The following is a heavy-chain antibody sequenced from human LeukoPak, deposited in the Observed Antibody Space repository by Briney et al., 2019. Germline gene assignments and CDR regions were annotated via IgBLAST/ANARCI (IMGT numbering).Heavy chain of an antibody. J-gene: IGHJ4*02. CDR1: GGSISSSSYY. V-gene: IGHV4-39*01. CDR3: ASQVSYHFHFDY. CDR2: IYYSGST. D-gene: IGHD1-26*01. Sequence: PSETLSFICTVSGGSISSSSYYWGWIRQPPGKGLEWIGSIYYSGSTYYNPSLKSRVTISVDTSKNQFSLKLSSVTAADTAVYYCASQVSYHFHFDYWGQGTLVTVSS.